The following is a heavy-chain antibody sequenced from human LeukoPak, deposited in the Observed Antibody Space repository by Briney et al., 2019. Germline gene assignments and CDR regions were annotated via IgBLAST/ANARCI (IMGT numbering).Heavy chain of an antibody. CDR3: ASAHYYGSGSSSYYFDY. D-gene: IGHD3-10*01. V-gene: IGHV1-69*01. Sequence: ASVKVSCKASGGTVSSYAISWVRQAPGQGLEWMGGIIPIFGTANYAQKFQGRVTITADESTSTAYMELSSLRSEDTAVYYCASAHYYGSGSSSYYFDYWGQGTLVTVSS. CDR1: GGTVSSYA. J-gene: IGHJ4*02. CDR2: IIPIFGTA.